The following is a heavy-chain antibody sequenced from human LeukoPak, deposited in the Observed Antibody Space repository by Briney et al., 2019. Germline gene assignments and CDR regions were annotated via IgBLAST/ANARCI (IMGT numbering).Heavy chain of an antibody. J-gene: IGHJ4*02. CDR1: GGSISSYY. V-gene: IGHV4-59*08. CDR2: IYYSGST. CDR3: ARLHDGYRYGADY. D-gene: IGHD5-18*01. Sequence: PSDTLSLPCTVSGGSISSYYWSWIRQPPGKGLEWIGYIYYSGSTNYNPSLKSRVTISVDTSKNQSSLKLSPVTAADAAVYYCARLHDGYRYGADYWGQGTLVTAS.